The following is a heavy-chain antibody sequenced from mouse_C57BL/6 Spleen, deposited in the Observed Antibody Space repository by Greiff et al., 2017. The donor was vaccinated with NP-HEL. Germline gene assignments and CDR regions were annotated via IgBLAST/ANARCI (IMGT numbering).Heavy chain of an antibody. D-gene: IGHD1-1*01. Sequence: QVQLQQSGAELVRPGTSVKLSCKASGYTFTSYWMHWVKQRPGQGLEWIGVIDPSDSYTNYNQKFKGKATLTVDTSSSTAYMQLSSLTSEDSAVYYCARRDTTVVFDYWGQGTTLTVSS. J-gene: IGHJ2*01. CDR1: GYTFTSYW. CDR3: ARRDTTVVFDY. V-gene: IGHV1-59*01. CDR2: IDPSDSYT.